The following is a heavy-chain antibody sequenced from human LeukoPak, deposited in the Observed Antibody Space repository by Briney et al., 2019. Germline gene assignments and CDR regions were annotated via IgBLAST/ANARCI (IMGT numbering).Heavy chain of an antibody. D-gene: IGHD3-3*01. CDR3: AKDRDDFWSPGDWFDP. CDR2: ISGSGGST. CDR1: GFTFSSYA. J-gene: IGHJ5*02. Sequence: GGSLRLSCAASGFTFSSYAMSWVRQAPGKGLEWVSAISGSGGSTYYADSGKRRFTISRDNSKNTLYLQMNSLRAEDKAVYYCAKDRDDFWSPGDWFDPWGQGTLVTVSS. V-gene: IGHV3-23*01.